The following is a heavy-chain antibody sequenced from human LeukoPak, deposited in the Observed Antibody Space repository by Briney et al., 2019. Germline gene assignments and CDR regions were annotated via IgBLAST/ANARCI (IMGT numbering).Heavy chain of an antibody. V-gene: IGHV3-53*01. J-gene: IGHJ4*02. D-gene: IGHD5-24*01. CDR2: IFSNGDT. Sequence: GGSLRLSCTASEFTVSRNYMLWVRQTPGKGLEWVSLIFSNGDTHYADSAKGRFTISRDTSKNTVSLQMNSLRVEDTAMYYCTRDQMNYWGQGTLVTVSS. CDR1: EFTVSRNY. CDR3: TRDQMNY.